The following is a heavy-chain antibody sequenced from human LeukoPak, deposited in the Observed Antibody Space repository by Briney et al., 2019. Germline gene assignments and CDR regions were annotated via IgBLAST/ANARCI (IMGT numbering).Heavy chain of an antibody. J-gene: IGHJ4*02. CDR3: VRHGDTDSCLAN. CDR2: ICSTSRCI. V-gene: IGHV3-21*01. CDR1: GFTFTNDW. D-gene: IGHD2-2*01. Sequence: GGSLRLSCAASGFTFTNDWMNWVRQAPGKGLEWVSSICSTSRCIFYADSVKGRFTISRDNAKSSLYLQMNDLRAEDTAVYYCVRHGDTDSCLANWGQGTLVTVSS.